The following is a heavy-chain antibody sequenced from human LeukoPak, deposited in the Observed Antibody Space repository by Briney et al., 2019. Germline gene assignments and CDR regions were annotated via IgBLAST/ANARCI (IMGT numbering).Heavy chain of an antibody. D-gene: IGHD6-6*01. CDR3: ARKGGGQLVNTRRWFDP. Sequence: SETLSLTCTVSGGSISTTSYYWGWIRQPPWKGLQWIGSIYYNGSTYYNPSLKSRVIISLDTSKNQFSLKLSSVTAADTAVYYCARKGGGQLVNTRRWFDPWGQGTLVTVSS. V-gene: IGHV4-39*07. J-gene: IGHJ5*02. CDR2: IYYNGST. CDR1: GGSISTTSYY.